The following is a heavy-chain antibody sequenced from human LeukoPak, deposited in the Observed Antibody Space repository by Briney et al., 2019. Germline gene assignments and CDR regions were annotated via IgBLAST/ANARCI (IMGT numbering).Heavy chain of an antibody. V-gene: IGHV3-30-3*01. CDR2: ISYDGSNK. CDR1: GFTFSSYA. CDR3: ARVGLYGIAQRAFDI. Sequence: GGSLRLSCAASGFTFSSYAMHWVRQAPGKGLEWVAVISYDGSNKYYADSVKGRFTISRDNSKNTLYLQMNSLRAEDTAVYYCARVGLYGIAQRAFDIWGQGTMVTVSS. D-gene: IGHD2-8*01. J-gene: IGHJ3*02.